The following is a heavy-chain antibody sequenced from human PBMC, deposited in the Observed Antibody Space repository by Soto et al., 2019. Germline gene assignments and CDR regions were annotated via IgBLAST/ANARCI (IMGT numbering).Heavy chain of an antibody. D-gene: IGHD5-18*01. J-gene: IGHJ6*02. V-gene: IGHV4-59*01. CDR1: GGSISSYY. Sequence: QVQLQESGPGLVKASATLSLTSSVSGGSISSYYWSWIRQPPGKGLEWIGSTYFRGSTNYTPPLKGRATISVDTAKNQFSRKVTSVTAANTAVNYGATTSGYSYGHYYYYGMDVPVQGTTLTVSS. CDR3: ATTSGYSYGHYYYYGMDV. CDR2: TYFRGST.